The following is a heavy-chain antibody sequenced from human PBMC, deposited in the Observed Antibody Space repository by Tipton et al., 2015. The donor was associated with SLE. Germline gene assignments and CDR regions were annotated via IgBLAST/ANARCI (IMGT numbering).Heavy chain of an antibody. V-gene: IGHV4-59*08. CDR3: ARRDADWYYFDY. J-gene: IGHJ4*02. D-gene: IGHD3/OR15-3a*01. Sequence: TLSLTCTLSGDSLSGYYWSWIRQPPGKGLEWIGYIFYSGSTNYSPSLKSRVTISIDTSKNQFSLKLSSVTAADTAVYFCARRDADWYYFDYWGQGTPVTVSS. CDR1: GDSLSGYY. CDR2: IFYSGST.